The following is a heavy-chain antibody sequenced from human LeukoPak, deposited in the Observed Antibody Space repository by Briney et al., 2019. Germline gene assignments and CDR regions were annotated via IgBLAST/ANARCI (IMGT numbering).Heavy chain of an antibody. D-gene: IGHD4-17*01. J-gene: IGHJ5*02. V-gene: IGHV3-49*04. CDR2: IRSKAYGGTT. CDR1: GFTFGDYA. Sequence: PGGSLRLSCTASGFTFGDYAMSWVRQAPGKGLEWVGFIRSKAYGGTTEYAASVKGRFTISRDDSKSIAYLQMNSLKTEDTAVYYCMNGDYVWFDPWGQGTLVTVSS. CDR3: MNGDYVWFDP.